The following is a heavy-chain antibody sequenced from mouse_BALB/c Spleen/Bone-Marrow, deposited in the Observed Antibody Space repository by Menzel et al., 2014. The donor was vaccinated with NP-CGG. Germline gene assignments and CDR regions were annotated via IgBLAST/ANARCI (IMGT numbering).Heavy chain of an antibody. J-gene: IGHJ2*01. CDR1: GFNFSSFG. CDR3: KRGRNWDDFDY. Sequence: EVHLVESGGGLVQPGGSRKLSCAASGFNFSSFGMHWVRQAPEKGLEWVAYISSGSSTIYYAATVKGRFTISRDNSKNSLSLQLPSLSPADAAMYYCKRGRNWDDFDYWGQGTTLTVSS. D-gene: IGHD4-1*01. CDR2: ISSGSSTI. V-gene: IGHV5-17*02.